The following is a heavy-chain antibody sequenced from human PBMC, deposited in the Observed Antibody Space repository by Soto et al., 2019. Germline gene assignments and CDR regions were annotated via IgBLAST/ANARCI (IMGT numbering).Heavy chain of an antibody. CDR1: GFTFSSYA. CDR3: AREAGYDFWSGYSYYYYGMDV. V-gene: IGHV3-30-3*01. CDR2: ISYDGSNK. D-gene: IGHD3-3*01. Sequence: GGSLRLSCAASGFTFSSYAMHWVRQAPGKGLEWVAVISYDGSNKYYADSVKGRFTISRDNSKNTLYLQMNSLRAEDTAVYYCAREAGYDFWSGYSYYYYGMDVWGQGTTVTVSS. J-gene: IGHJ6*02.